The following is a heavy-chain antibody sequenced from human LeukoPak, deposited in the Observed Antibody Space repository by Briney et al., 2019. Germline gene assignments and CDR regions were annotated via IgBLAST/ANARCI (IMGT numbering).Heavy chain of an antibody. V-gene: IGHV3-30*04. CDR1: GFTFSNFA. CDR3: ARDLVWFGEPKGYYNYMDV. CDR2: ISYDGGNK. Sequence: PGRSLRLSCAVSGFTFSNFAFHLVRQAPGKGLEWVAVISYDGGNKYYADSVKGRFTISRDNSKNTLYLQMNTLRREDTAVYYCARDLVWFGEPKGYYNYMDVWGKGTTVTVSS. J-gene: IGHJ6*03. D-gene: IGHD3-10*01.